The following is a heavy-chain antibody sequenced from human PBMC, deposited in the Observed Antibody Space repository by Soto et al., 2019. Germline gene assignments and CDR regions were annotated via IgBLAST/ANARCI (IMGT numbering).Heavy chain of an antibody. CDR2: INPSGGST. Sequence: QVQLVQSGAEVKKPGASVKVSCKASGYTFTSYYMHWVRQAPGQGLEWMGIINPSGGSTSYAQKLQGRVTMTRYTSTSTVYMELSSLRSEDTAVYYCAREGRGYSYGVYYGMDVWGQGTTVTLCS. J-gene: IGHJ6*01. CDR1: GYTFTSYY. V-gene: IGHV1-46*01. D-gene: IGHD5-18*01. CDR3: AREGRGYSYGVYYGMDV.